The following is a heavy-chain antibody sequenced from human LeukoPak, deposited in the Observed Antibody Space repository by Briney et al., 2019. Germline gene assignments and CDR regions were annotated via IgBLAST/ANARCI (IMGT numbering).Heavy chain of an antibody. CDR3: ANRIPQWLGSDY. D-gene: IGHD6-19*01. Sequence: GGSLRLSCAASGFTLSSYAMSWVRQAPGKGLEWVSAISGSGGGTYYADSVKGRFTISRDNSKNTLYLQINSLRAEDTAVYYCANRIPQWLGSDYWGQGTLVTVSS. J-gene: IGHJ4*02. CDR2: ISGSGGGT. V-gene: IGHV3-23*01. CDR1: GFTLSSYA.